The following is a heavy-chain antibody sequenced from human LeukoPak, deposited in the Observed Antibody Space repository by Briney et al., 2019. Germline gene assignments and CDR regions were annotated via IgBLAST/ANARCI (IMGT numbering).Heavy chain of an antibody. CDR2: ISGSGGST. CDR1: GFTFSSYA. V-gene: IGHV3-23*01. CDR3: AKDPIAVATLPGVDFDY. D-gene: IGHD6-19*01. J-gene: IGHJ4*02. Sequence: PGGSLRLSCAASGFTFSSYAMSWVRQAPGKGLEWVSAISGSGGSTYYADSVKGRFTISRDNSKKTLYLQMNSLRAEDTAVYYCAKDPIAVATLPGVDFDYWGQGTLVTVSS.